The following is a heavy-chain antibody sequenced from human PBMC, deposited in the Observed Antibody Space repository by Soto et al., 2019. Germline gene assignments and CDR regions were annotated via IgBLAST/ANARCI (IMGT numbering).Heavy chain of an antibody. CDR2: TFSGGGT. CDR3: AGKFGSGSSPYYFAY. J-gene: IGHJ4*02. Sequence: GGSLRLSCAGSGFTVSSNYMSWVRQAPGKGLEWVSVTFSGGGTYYADSVKGRFTISRDSSKNTLYLQMNSLRAEDTAVYYCAGKFGSGSSPYYFAYWGQGTLVTVSS. D-gene: IGHD3-10*01. CDR1: GFTVSSNY. V-gene: IGHV3-53*01.